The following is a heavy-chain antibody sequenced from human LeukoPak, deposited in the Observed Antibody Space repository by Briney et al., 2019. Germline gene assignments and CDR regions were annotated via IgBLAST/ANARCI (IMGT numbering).Heavy chain of an antibody. D-gene: IGHD3-22*01. CDR1: GFTFSVYW. CDR3: ARYYDSAGHYVGRFDY. V-gene: IGHV3-7*01. CDR2: IKQDGSEK. J-gene: IGHJ4*02. Sequence: GGSLRLSCAVSGFTFSVYWMSWVPQAPGKGLEWVANIKQDGSEKYYVDSVKGRFTISRDNAKNSLYLQMNSLRAEDTAVYYCARYYDSAGHYVGRFDYWGQGTLVTVSS.